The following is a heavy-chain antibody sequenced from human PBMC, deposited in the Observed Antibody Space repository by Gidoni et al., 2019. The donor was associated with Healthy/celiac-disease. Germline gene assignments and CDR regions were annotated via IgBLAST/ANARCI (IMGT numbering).Heavy chain of an antibody. CDR1: GFTFGDYA. CDR2: ISWNRGSI. CDR3: AKGPTHYYDSSGYYSGFDY. Sequence: EVQLVESGGGLVQPGRSLRLSCAASGFTFGDYAMHCVRQAPGKGLEWVSGISWNRGSIGYADSVKGRFTIARDNAKNSLYLQMNSLRAEDTALYYCAKGPTHYYDSSGYYSGFDYWGQGTLVTVSS. D-gene: IGHD3-22*01. J-gene: IGHJ4*02. V-gene: IGHV3-9*01.